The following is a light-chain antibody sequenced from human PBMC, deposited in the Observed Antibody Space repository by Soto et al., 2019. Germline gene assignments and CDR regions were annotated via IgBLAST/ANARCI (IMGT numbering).Light chain of an antibody. J-gene: IGKJ2*01. V-gene: IGKV3-20*01. CDR1: QSVSSSY. Sequence: EIVLTQSPGPLSLSPGERATLSCRASQSVSSSYLAWHQQKPGQAPRLLTYAASRRATAIPDRSTGSGSGTYFTLTISRLAPEDFAVYYCQHYGSSPPMYTVGHGTKLEIK. CDR3: QHYGSSPPMYT. CDR2: AAS.